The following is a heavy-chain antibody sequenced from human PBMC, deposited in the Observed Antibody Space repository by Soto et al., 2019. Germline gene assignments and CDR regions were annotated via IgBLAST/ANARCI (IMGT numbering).Heavy chain of an antibody. Sequence: SETLSLTCTVSGGSISSGGYYWSWIRQHPGKGLEWIGYIYYSGSTYYNPSLKSRVTISVDTSKNQFSLKLSSVTAADTAVYYCARVRRAAAGCFDYSGQAPTVTVSS. J-gene: IGHJ4*02. D-gene: IGHD6-13*01. CDR3: ARVRRAAAGCFDY. CDR1: GGSISSGGYY. CDR2: IYYSGST. V-gene: IGHV4-31*03.